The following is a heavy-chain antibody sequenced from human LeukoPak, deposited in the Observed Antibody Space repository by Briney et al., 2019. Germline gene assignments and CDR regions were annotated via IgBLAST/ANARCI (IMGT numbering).Heavy chain of an antibody. J-gene: IGHJ4*02. CDR3: ARTGWIQLWNY. Sequence: TSETLSLTCTVSGGSISSSIYYWGWIRQPPGKGLEWIGSIYYSGSTYYNSSLRSRVTISVDTSKNQFSLKMDSVTAADTAVYYCARTGWIQLWNYWGQGTLATVSS. CDR2: IYYSGST. CDR1: GGSISSSIYY. D-gene: IGHD5-18*01. V-gene: IGHV4-39*01.